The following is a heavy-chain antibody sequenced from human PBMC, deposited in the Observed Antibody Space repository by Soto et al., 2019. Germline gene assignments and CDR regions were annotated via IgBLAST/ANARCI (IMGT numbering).Heavy chain of an antibody. CDR2: ISAYNGNT. V-gene: IGHV1-18*01. CDR1: GYTFTSYG. CDR3: ARQWNAGVFDY. D-gene: IGHD1-1*01. Sequence: GASVKVSCKASGYTFTSYGISWVRQAPGQGLEWMGWISAYNGNTNYAQKLQGRVTMTTDTSTSTAHMELRSLRSDDTAVYYCARQWNAGVFDYWGQGNLVTVSS. J-gene: IGHJ4*02.